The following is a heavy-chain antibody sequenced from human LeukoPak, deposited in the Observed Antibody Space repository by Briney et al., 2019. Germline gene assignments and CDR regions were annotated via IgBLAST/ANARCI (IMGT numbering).Heavy chain of an antibody. D-gene: IGHD3-3*01. CDR2: IYYSGST. J-gene: IGHJ5*02. CDR1: GGSISSYY. CDR3: ARDLSGENWFDP. V-gene: IGHV4-59*01. Sequence: PSETLSLTCTVSGGSISSYYWSWIRQPPGKGLEWIGYIYYSGSTNYNPPLKSRVTISVDTSKNQFSLKLSSVTAADTAVYYCARDLSGENWFDPWGQGTLVTVSS.